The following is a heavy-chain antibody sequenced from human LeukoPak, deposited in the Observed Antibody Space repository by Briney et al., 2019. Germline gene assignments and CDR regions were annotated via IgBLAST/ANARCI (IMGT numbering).Heavy chain of an antibody. Sequence: ASVTLSCKASGYTFTSYDINWVRQAPGQGIEWMGWMNPNSGNTGYAQKFQGRVTMTRNTSISTAYMELSSLRSEDTAVYYCARGQPYCSSTSCYYYYYYMDVWGKGTTVTVSS. J-gene: IGHJ6*03. V-gene: IGHV1-8*01. CDR2: MNPNSGNT. CDR1: GYTFTSYD. CDR3: ARGQPYCSSTSCYYYYYYMDV. D-gene: IGHD2-2*01.